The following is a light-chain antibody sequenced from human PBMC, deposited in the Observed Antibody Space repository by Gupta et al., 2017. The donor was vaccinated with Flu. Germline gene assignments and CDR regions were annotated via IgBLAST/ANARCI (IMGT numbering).Light chain of an antibody. CDR3: QSRDSSDDVL. V-gene: IGLV3-25*02. CDR1: ALPNQY. CDR2: KDS. Sequence: YELTQPPSMSVSRGHTDRMTCSGDALPNQYAYWYMQRAGQADVLVIYKDSERPSGGPERVSGSSKGATVTLTIGEVQEEDDDDYNCQSRDSSDDVLFGGGTKLTVL. J-gene: IGLJ2*01.